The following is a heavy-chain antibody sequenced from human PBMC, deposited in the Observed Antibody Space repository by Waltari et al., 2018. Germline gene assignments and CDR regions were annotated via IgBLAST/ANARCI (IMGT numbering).Heavy chain of an antibody. J-gene: IGHJ4*02. CDR3: ARSMNYGPDY. D-gene: IGHD3-10*01. CDR1: ALTFSTYW. CDR2: INPDGRTT. V-gene: IGHV3-74*01. Sequence: EGQLVESGGDLVQPGGSPRLSCAASALTFSTYWMHWVRQAPGKGLVWVARINPDGRTTTYADSVRGRFSISRDNAKNTLYLQMNSLTVEDTAVYFCARSMNYGPDYWGRGTLVTVSS.